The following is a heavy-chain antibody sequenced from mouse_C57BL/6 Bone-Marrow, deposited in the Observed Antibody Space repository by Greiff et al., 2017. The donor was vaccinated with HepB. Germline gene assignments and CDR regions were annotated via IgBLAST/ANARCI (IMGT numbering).Heavy chain of an antibody. CDR1: GFNIKNTY. D-gene: IGHD2-5*01. J-gene: IGHJ2*01. CDR3: ARSAYYSNYYFDY. CDR2: IDPANGNT. V-gene: IGHV14-3*01. Sequence: EVKLQESVAELVRPGASVKLSCTASGFNIKNTYMHWVKQRPEQGLEWIGRIDPANGNTKYAPKFQGKATITADTSSNTAYLQLSSLTSEDTAIYYCARSAYYSNYYFDYWGQGTTLTVSS.